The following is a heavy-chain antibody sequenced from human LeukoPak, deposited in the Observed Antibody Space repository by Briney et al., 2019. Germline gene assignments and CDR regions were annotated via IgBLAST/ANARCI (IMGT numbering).Heavy chain of an antibody. CDR3: ARGKRRFGELFYYYYYMDV. Sequence: SSETLSLTCTVSGGSISSYYWSWIRQPPGRGLEWIGYIYYSGSTNYNPSLKSRVTISVDTSKNQFSLKLSSVTAADTAVYYCARGKRRFGELFYYYYYMDVWGKGTTVTVSS. D-gene: IGHD3-10*01. V-gene: IGHV4-59*01. CDR1: GGSISSYY. J-gene: IGHJ6*03. CDR2: IYYSGST.